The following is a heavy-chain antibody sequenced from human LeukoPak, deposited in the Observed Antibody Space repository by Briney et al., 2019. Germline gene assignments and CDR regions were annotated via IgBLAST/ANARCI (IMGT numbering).Heavy chain of an antibody. CDR3: AVYSYGSSFDY. CDR1: GFTFSSYW. J-gene: IGHJ4*02. V-gene: IGHV3-7*01. D-gene: IGHD5-18*01. Sequence: PGGSLRLSCAASGFTFSSYWMSWVRQAPGKGLEWVANVKQDGSEKYYVDSVKGRFTISRDNAKNSLYLQMNSLRAEDTAVYYCAVYSYGSSFDYWGQGTLVTVSS. CDR2: VKQDGSEK.